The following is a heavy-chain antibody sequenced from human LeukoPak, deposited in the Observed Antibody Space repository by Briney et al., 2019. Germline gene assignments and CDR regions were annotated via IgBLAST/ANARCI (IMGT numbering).Heavy chain of an antibody. CDR3: ARRYCSGGSCYRDHWFDP. CDR1: GGTFSSYA. Sequence: VASVKVSCKASGGTFSSYAISWVRQAPGQGLEWMGGIIPIFGTANYAQKFQGRVTITADESTSTAYMELSSLRSEDTAVYYCARRYCSGGSCYRDHWFDPWGQGTLVTVSS. J-gene: IGHJ5*02. CDR2: IIPIFGTA. D-gene: IGHD2-15*01. V-gene: IGHV1-69*13.